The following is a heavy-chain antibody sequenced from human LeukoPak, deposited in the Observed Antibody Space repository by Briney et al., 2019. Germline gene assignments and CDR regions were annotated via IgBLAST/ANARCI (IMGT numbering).Heavy chain of an antibody. J-gene: IGHJ4*01. V-gene: IGHV3-7*01. CDR3: ARLLRDVTIYDF. CDR1: AFTFSSYG. D-gene: IGHD5-24*01. Sequence: GGSLRLSCAASAFTFSSYGMSWVRQAPGKGLEWVASINQDESAKFYVDSVRGRFTISRDNAKNSLFLQINSLRAEDTAFYYCARLLRDVTIYDFWGHGALVTVSS. CDR2: INQDESAK.